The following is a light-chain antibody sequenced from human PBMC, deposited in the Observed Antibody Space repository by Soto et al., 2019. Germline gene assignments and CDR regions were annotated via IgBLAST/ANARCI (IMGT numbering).Light chain of an antibody. CDR1: QDIRND. V-gene: IGKV1-17*01. CDR3: LQHNTYPVT. CDR2: DAF. J-gene: IGKJ1*01. Sequence: DIPMTQSPSSLSASVGDRVTITCRASQDIRNDLGWFQQKPGRAPKRLIYDAFTLQSGVPSRFSGSGSGTEFTLTISSLQSEDFATYYCLQHNTYPVTFGQGTTVEIK.